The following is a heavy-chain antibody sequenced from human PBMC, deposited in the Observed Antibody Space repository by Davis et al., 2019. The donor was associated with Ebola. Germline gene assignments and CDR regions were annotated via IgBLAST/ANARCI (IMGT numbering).Heavy chain of an antibody. Sequence: SVKVSCKASGDTFSSYAISWVRQAPGQGLEWMGGIIPIFGTANYAQKFQGRVTITADKSTSTAYMELSSLRSEDTAVYYCARDLGTVVTPGDYWGQGTLVTVSS. CDR1: GDTFSSYA. CDR3: ARDLGTVVTPGDY. V-gene: IGHV1-69*06. J-gene: IGHJ4*02. D-gene: IGHD4-23*01. CDR2: IIPIFGTA.